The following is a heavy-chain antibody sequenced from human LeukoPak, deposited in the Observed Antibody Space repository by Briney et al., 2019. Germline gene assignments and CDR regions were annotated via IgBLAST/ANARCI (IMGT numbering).Heavy chain of an antibody. CDR3: ARAPAIAAAGIYYYYGMDV. CDR1: GGSISSYY. CDR2: IYYSGST. J-gene: IGHJ6*02. V-gene: IGHV4-59*01. D-gene: IGHD6-13*01. Sequence: PSETLSLTCTVSGGSISSYYWSWIRQPPGKGLKWIGYIYYSGSTNYNPSLKSRVTISVDTSKNQFSLKLSSVTAADTAVYYCARAPAIAAAGIYYYYGMDVWGQGTTVTVSS.